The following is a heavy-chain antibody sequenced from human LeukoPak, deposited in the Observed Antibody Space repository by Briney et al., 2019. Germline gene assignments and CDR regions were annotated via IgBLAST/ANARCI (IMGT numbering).Heavy chain of an antibody. J-gene: IGHJ5*02. CDR3: ARARGIAAAAWFDP. CDR1: GGSISSGGYY. Sequence: PSQTLSLTCTVSGGSISSGGYYWSWIRQHPGKGLEWIGYIYYSGSTNYNPSLKSRVTISVDTSKNQFSLKLSSVTAADTAVYYCARARGIAAAAWFDPWGQGTLVTVSS. V-gene: IGHV4-31*03. D-gene: IGHD6-13*01. CDR2: IYYSGST.